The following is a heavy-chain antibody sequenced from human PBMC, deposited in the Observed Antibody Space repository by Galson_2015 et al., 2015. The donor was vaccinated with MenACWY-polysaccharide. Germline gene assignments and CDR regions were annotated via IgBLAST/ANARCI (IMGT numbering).Heavy chain of an antibody. CDR2: IKSKTDGGTT. V-gene: IGHV3-15*01. CDR3: AKGLHYYDSSGSNWYFDL. CDR1: GFTFSNAW. Sequence: SLRLSCAASGFTFSNAWMSWVRQAPGKGLEWVGRIKSKTDGGTTDYAAPVKGRFTISRDDSKNTLYLQMNSLRAEDTAVYYCAKGLHYYDSSGSNWYFDLWGRGTLVTVSS. D-gene: IGHD3-22*01. J-gene: IGHJ2*01.